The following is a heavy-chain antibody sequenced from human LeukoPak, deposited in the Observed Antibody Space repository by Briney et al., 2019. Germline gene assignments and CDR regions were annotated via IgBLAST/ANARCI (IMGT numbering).Heavy chain of an antibody. CDR3: ARVPSMIVVVITGDYYFDY. J-gene: IGHJ4*02. V-gene: IGHV3-7*03. CDR1: AFIFSGHW. D-gene: IGHD3-22*01. Sequence: GGSLRLSCEGSAFIFSGHWMNWVRQTPGKGLEWVASIKEDGSERQYVDSVKGRFSISRDNTKGSLFLQLNSLRAEDTAVYYCARVPSMIVVVITGDYYFDYWGQGTLVTVSS. CDR2: IKEDGSER.